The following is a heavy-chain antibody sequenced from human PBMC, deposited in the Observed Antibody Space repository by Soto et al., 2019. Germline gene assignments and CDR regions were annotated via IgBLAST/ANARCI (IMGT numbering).Heavy chain of an antibody. CDR2: IYNGGST. CDR3: ARGPLGYCSGGSCYSLTPLHS. V-gene: IGHV3-66*01. D-gene: IGHD2-15*01. CDR1: GFTVSSNY. Sequence: VQLVESGGGLVQPGGSLRLSCAASGFTVSSNYMTWVRQAPGKGLEWVSIIYNGGSTYYADSVKGRFTISRDNSKNTLFLQMNSLRAEDTAVYYCARGPLGYCSGGSCYSLTPLHSWGRGTLVTVSS. J-gene: IGHJ4*02.